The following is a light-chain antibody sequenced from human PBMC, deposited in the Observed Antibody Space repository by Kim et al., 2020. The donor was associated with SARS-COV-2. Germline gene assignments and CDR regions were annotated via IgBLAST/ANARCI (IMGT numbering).Light chain of an antibody. J-gene: IGLJ2*01. Sequence: SSELTQDPAVSVALGQTVRITCQGDSLRSYYASWYQQKPGQAPVLVIYGKNNRPSGIPDRFSGSSSGNTASLTITGAQAEDEADYYCNSSEVVFGGGTQLTVL. CDR1: SLRSYY. V-gene: IGLV3-19*01. CDR3: NSSEVV. CDR2: GKN.